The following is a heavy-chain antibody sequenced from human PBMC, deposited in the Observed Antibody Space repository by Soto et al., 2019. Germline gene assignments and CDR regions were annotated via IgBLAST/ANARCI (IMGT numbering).Heavy chain of an antibody. V-gene: IGHV4-31*02. J-gene: IGHJ4*02. CDR2: IYYTGST. Sequence: LRLSCAASGFTFSDYYMSWIRQHPGKGLEWIGYIYYTGSTYYNPSLKSRVTISVDTSKNQFSLKLSSVTAADTAVSYCARSIDYWGQGPLVTVSS. CDR3: ARSIDY. CDR1: GFTFSDYY.